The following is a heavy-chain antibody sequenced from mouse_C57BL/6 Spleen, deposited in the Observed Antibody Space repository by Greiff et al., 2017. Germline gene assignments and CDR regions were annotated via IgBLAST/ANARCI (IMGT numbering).Heavy chain of an antibody. CDR1: GFTFSSYA. V-gene: IGHV5-9-1*02. CDR2: ISSGGDYI. J-gene: IGHJ3*01. Sequence: EVQLMESGAGLVKPGGSLKLSCAASGFTFSSYAMSWVRQTPEKRLEWVAYISSGGDYIYYADTVKGRFTISRDNARNTLYLQMSSLKSEDTAMYYCTRDGTGTSWFAYWGQGTLVTVSA. D-gene: IGHD4-1*01. CDR3: TRDGTGTSWFAY.